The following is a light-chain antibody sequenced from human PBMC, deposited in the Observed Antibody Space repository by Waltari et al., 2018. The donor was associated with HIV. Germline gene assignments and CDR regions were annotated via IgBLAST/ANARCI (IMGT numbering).Light chain of an antibody. CDR3: AAWNDSLNGPV. J-gene: IGLJ3*02. CDR2: SNN. Sequence: QSVLTQPPSASGTPGQRVTVPCSGSSPNRGSITVDWYQQPPGTAPKLLIYSNNQRPSGVPDRFSGSKSGTSASLAISGLQSEDEADYYCAAWNDSLNGPVFGGGTKLTVL. V-gene: IGLV1-44*01. CDR1: SPNRGSIT.